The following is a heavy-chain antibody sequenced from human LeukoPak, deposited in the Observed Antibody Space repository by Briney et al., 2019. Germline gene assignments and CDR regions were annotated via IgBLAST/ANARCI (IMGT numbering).Heavy chain of an antibody. CDR1: GFTFSSYW. Sequence: GGSLRLSCAASGFTFSSYWMHWVRQAPGKGLVWVSRINSDGSSTSYADSVKGRFTISRDNAKNTLYLQMNSLRAEDTAVYYCARVHPPVGYCSGGSCYHYYYYYGMDVWGKGTTVTVSS. CDR3: ARVHPPVGYCSGGSCYHYYYYYGMDV. CDR2: INSDGSST. V-gene: IGHV3-74*01. D-gene: IGHD2-15*01. J-gene: IGHJ6*04.